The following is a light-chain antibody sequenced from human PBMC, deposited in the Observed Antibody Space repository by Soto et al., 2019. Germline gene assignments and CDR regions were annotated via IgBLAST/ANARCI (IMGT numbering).Light chain of an antibody. CDR2: EVN. CDR3: FSYAGAGTFV. CDR1: SRDVGNYNL. J-gene: IGLJ1*01. V-gene: IGLV2-23*02. Sequence: QSALTQPASVSGSPGQSITISCTGTSRDVGNYNLVSWFQQHPGKAPKLFIYEVNRRPSGVSDRLSGSKSANTASLTISGLQAEDEADYYCFSYAGAGTFVFGTGTKLTVL.